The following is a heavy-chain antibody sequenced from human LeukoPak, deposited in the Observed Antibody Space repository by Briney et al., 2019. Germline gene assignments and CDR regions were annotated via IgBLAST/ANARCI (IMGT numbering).Heavy chain of an antibody. CDR3: AKDRIVVVVAATVFDY. J-gene: IGHJ4*02. D-gene: IGHD2-15*01. Sequence: GGSLRLSCAASGFTVSSNYMSWVRQAPGKGLEWVSAISGSGGSTYYADSVEGRFTISRDNSKNTLYLQMNSLRAEDTAVYYCAKDRIVVVVAATVFDYWGQGTLVTVSS. V-gene: IGHV3-23*01. CDR2: ISGSGGST. CDR1: GFTVSSNY.